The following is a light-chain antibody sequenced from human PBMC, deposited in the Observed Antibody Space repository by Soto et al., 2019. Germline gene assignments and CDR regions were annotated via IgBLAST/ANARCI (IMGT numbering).Light chain of an antibody. V-gene: IGLV2-14*01. J-gene: IGLJ2*01. CDR3: SSYTSSSTLV. Sequence: QSVLTQPASVSGSPGQSITISCTGTNSDVGDYNYVSWYRQHPGQAPELMIYDVFNRPSGVSNRFSGSKSGNTASLTISGVQVDDEADYYCSSYTSSSTLVFGGGTKLNVL. CDR1: NSDVGDYNY. CDR2: DVF.